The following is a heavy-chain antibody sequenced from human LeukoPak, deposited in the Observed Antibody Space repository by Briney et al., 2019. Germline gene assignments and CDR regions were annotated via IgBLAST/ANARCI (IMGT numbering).Heavy chain of an antibody. Sequence: SETLSLTCTVSGGSISSSSYYWGWIRQPPGKGLEWIGSIYYSGSTYYNPSLKSRVTISVDTSKNQFSLKLSSVTAADTAAYYCARQGYYDFWSGQHDYWGQGTLVTVSS. J-gene: IGHJ4*02. D-gene: IGHD3-3*01. V-gene: IGHV4-39*01. CDR2: IYYSGST. CDR3: ARQGYYDFWSGQHDY. CDR1: GGSISSSSYY.